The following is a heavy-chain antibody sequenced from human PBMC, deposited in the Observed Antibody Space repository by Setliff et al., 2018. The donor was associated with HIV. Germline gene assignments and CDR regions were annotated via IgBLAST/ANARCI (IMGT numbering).Heavy chain of an antibody. D-gene: IGHD2-8*01. CDR2: ISPYNGHT. CDR3: ARQLSNALES. CDR1: GYTFTSYG. Sequence: ASVKVSCKASGYTFTSYGIGWVRQAPGQGLEWMGWISPYNGHTNYAQKLQGRVTMTTDTSTSTAYMELTSLRSVDTAVYYCARQLSNALESWGQGTLVTVSS. J-gene: IGHJ4*02. V-gene: IGHV1-18*01.